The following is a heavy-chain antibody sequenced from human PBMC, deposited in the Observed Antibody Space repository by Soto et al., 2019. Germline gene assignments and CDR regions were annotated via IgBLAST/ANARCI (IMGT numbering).Heavy chain of an antibody. CDR3: PRHEYRSSCYVGGRYFDL. Sequence: QVQLQESGPGLVKPSETLSLTCTVSGGSISSYYWSWIRQPPGKVLEWIGYFYYSGSTNYNPSLKSPVTISVDTSKNQLHPTVSSVAAADTAVYYCPRHEYRSSCYVGGRYFDLRRRGKLLTVS. CDR2: FYYSGST. V-gene: IGHV4-59*08. D-gene: IGHD6-13*01. CDR1: GGSISSYY. J-gene: IGHJ2*01.